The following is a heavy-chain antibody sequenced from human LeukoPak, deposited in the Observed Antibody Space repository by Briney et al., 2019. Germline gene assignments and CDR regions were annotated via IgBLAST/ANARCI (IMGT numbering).Heavy chain of an antibody. CDR1: GFSLSTTGVG. CDR2: INSNDEK. Sequence: SGPTLVNPTQTLTLTCTFSGFSLSTTGVGVGWIRQPPGKALECLALINSNDEKRYSPSLKSRLTISRDTSKNQVVLIMANMDPADTATYYCAHRPSGMATVSFESWGQGNLVTVSS. CDR3: AHRPSGMATVSFES. D-gene: IGHD5-24*01. J-gene: IGHJ4*02. V-gene: IGHV2-5*01.